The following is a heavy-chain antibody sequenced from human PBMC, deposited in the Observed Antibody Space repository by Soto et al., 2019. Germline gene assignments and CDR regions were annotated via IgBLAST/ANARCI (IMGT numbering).Heavy chain of an antibody. Sequence: GSLRLSCTASGFTFCDYAMNWFRRFPGKGLEWLGFIRNDIYDETTEYAASVKGRIIISRDDSKSMAYLQMDSLKTEDTGVYYCTRGRDGYNPYYFLYWGQGALVTVSS. CDR3: TRGRDGYNPYYFLY. J-gene: IGHJ4*02. D-gene: IGHD5-12*01. V-gene: IGHV3-49*03. CDR1: GFTFCDYA. CDR2: IRNDIYDETT.